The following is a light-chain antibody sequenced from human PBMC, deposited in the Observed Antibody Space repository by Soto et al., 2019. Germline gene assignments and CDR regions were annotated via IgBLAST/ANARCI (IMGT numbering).Light chain of an antibody. CDR1: QSVTSSH. Sequence: EIVLTQSPGTLSLSPGERATLSCRASQSVTSSHLAWYQQEPGQAPRLLIYGASSRATGIPDRFSGGGSGTNFTLTISRLEPEDFAVYYCQQYGSSPLTFGGGTKVEIK. CDR2: GAS. J-gene: IGKJ4*01. V-gene: IGKV3-20*01. CDR3: QQYGSSPLT.